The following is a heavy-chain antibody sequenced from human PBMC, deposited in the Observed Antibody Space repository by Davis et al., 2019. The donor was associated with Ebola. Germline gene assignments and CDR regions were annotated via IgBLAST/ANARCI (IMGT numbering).Heavy chain of an antibody. CDR3: ARDGRPKIVGATRRDYYYYYGMDV. CDR2: IWYDGSNK. CDR1: GFTFSSYG. J-gene: IGHJ6*02. V-gene: IGHV3-33*01. Sequence: GGSLKISCAASGFTFSSYGMHWVRQAPGKGLEWVAVIWYDGSNKYYADSVKGRFTISRDNSKNTLYLQMNSLRAEDTAVYYCARDGRPKIVGATRRDYYYYYGMDVWGQGTTVTVSS. D-gene: IGHD1-26*01.